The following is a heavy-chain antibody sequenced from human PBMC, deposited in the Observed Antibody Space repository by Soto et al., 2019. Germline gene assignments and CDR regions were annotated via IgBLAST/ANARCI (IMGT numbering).Heavy chain of an antibody. CDR1: GGSISSYY. J-gene: IGHJ4*02. Sequence: SETLSLTCTVSGGSISSYYWSWIRQPPGKGLEWIGYIYYSGSTNYNPSLTSRVTISVDTSKNQFSLKLSSVTAADTAVYYCARGGTYKWELLFDYWGQGTLVTVSS. V-gene: IGHV4-59*01. CDR2: IYYSGST. CDR3: ARGGTYKWELLFDY. D-gene: IGHD1-26*01.